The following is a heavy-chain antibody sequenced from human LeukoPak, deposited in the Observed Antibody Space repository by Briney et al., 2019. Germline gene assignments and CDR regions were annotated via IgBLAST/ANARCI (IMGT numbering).Heavy chain of an antibody. CDR2: ISNSGST. J-gene: IGHJ4*02. D-gene: IGHD3-22*01. CDR3: AREGNYYDSGIDY. Sequence: PSETLSLTCTVSDASISSDYWTWIRQPPGKGLEWIGYISNSGSTNYNPSLKSRVTMSVDTSKNQFSLKLSSVTAADTAVYYCAREGNYYDSGIDYWGQGTLVTVSS. CDR1: DASISSDY. V-gene: IGHV4-59*12.